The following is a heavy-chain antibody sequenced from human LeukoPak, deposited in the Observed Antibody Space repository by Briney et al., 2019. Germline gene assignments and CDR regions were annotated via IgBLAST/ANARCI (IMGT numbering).Heavy chain of an antibody. Sequence: SVKVSCKASGGTFSSYAISWVRQAPGQGLEWMGRIIPRLDIANSAQSFQGRVTITADKSTSTAYMELSSLRSDDTAVYYCAREWYDILAGYQGFQLDYWGQGSLVTVSS. CDR3: AREWYDILAGYQGFQLDY. CDR1: GGTFSSYA. D-gene: IGHD3-9*01. CDR2: IIPRLDIA. J-gene: IGHJ4*02. V-gene: IGHV1-69*04.